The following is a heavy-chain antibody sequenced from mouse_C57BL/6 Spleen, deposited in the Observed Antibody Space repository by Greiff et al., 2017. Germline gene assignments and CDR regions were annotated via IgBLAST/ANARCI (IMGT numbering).Heavy chain of an antibody. J-gene: IGHJ4*01. CDR1: GFTFSSYT. CDR3: ARHGGLYVAMDY. Sequence: EVMLVESGGGLVKPGGSLKLSCAASGFTFSSYTMSWVRQTPEKRLEWVATISGGGGNTYYPDSVKGRFTISRDNAKNTLYLQMSSLRSEDTALYYCARHGGLYVAMDYWGQGTSVTVSS. D-gene: IGHD1-1*01. V-gene: IGHV5-9*01. CDR2: ISGGGGNT.